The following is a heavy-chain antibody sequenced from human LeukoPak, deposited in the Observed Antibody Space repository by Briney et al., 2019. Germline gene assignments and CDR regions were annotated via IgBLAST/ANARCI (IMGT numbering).Heavy chain of an antibody. CDR1: GFTFSSSG. Sequence: PGGSLRLSCAASGFTFSSSGMHWVRQAPGKGLEWVSVISYDGSNKFYADSVKGRFTISRDNSKNTLYLRMNSLRAEDTAVYYCAKDQPYYDILTGYPRAFDIWGQGTMVTVSS. D-gene: IGHD3-9*01. CDR3: AKDQPYYDILTGYPRAFDI. CDR2: ISYDGSNK. J-gene: IGHJ3*02. V-gene: IGHV3-30*18.